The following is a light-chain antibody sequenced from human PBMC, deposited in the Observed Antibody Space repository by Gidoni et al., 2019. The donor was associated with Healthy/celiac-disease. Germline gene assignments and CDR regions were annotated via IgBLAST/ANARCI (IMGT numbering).Light chain of an antibody. V-gene: IGKV1-33*01. CDR3: QQYDNLPYT. CDR2: DAS. J-gene: IGKJ2*01. CDR1: QDISNY. Sequence: DNQITHSPSSLSSSVGDRVTITCQASQDISNYLNWYQQKPGKAPKLLIYDASSLERGVPSRFSGSGSGTDFTFTISSLQPEDIATYYCQQYDNLPYTFGQGTKLEIK.